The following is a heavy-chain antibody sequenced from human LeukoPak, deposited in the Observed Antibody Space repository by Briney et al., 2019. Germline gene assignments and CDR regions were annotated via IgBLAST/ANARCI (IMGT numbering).Heavy chain of an antibody. CDR3: ARRFSRGSWHPFDY. CDR1: GSSFTCYW. Sequence: GESLKISCKGSGSSFTCYWISWVRQMPGKGLEWMGRIDPSDSYTSYSPSFQGHVTISADTSISTAYLQWSSLKASDTAMYHCARRFSRGSWHPFDYWGQGVLVTVSS. V-gene: IGHV5-10-1*01. J-gene: IGHJ4*02. D-gene: IGHD6-13*01. CDR2: IDPSDSYT.